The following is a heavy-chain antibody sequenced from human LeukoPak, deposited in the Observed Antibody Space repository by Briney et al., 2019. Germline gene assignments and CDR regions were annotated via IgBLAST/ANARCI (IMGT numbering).Heavy chain of an antibody. D-gene: IGHD3-10*01. CDR1: GGSISSSSYY. CDR2: IYYSGST. J-gene: IGHJ4*02. V-gene: IGHV4-39*07. CDR3: ARVPYYYGSGYYYFDY. Sequence: RTSETLSLTCTVSGGSISSSSYYWGWIRQPPGKGLEWIGSIYYSGSTYYNPSLKSRVTISVDTSKNQFSLKLSSVTAADTAVYYCARVPYYYGSGYYYFDYWGQGTLDTVSS.